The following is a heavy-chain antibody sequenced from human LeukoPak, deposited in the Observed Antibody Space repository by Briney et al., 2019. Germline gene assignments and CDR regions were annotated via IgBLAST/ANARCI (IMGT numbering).Heavy chain of an antibody. Sequence: PSETLSLTCTVSGYSISSGYYWGWIRQPPGKGLEWIGSIYHSGSTYYNPSLKSRVTISVDTSKNQFSLKLSSVTAADTAVYYCARDPYDHFDYWGQGTLVTVSS. D-gene: IGHD1-1*01. CDR1: GYSISSGYY. CDR2: IYHSGST. J-gene: IGHJ4*02. CDR3: ARDPYDHFDY. V-gene: IGHV4-38-2*02.